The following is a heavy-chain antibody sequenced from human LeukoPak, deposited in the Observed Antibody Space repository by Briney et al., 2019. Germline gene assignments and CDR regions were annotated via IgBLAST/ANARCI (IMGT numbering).Heavy chain of an antibody. CDR2: IYHGGST. V-gene: IGHV4-4*02. J-gene: IGHJ3*02. Sequence: SETLSLTCAVSGASISSNNWWTWVRQPPGKGLEWIGEIYHGGSTNYNTSLRSRVTISVDKSKKQFSLNLSSLTAADTAVYYCARGGTAVVTPYAFDIWGQGTMVTVSS. D-gene: IGHD4-23*01. CDR3: ARGGTAVVTPYAFDI. CDR1: GASISSNNW.